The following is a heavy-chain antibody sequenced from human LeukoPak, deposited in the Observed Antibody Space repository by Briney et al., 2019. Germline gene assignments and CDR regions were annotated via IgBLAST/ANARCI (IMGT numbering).Heavy chain of an antibody. CDR3: ARQPMVRGVISFIDY. J-gene: IGHJ4*02. D-gene: IGHD3-10*01. V-gene: IGHV4-39*01. CDR1: GGSISSSIYY. CDR2: IYYSGST. Sequence: SETLSLTCTVSGGSISSSIYYWGWIRQPPGKGLEWIGSIYYSGSTYYNPSLKSRVTISVDTSKNQFSLKLSSVTAADTAVYYCARQPMVRGVISFIDYWGQGTLVTVSS.